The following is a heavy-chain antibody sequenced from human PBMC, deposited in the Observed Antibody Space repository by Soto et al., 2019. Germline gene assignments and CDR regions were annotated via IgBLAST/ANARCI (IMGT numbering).Heavy chain of an antibody. CDR1: GYTFTIYC. V-gene: IGHV1-18*01. CDR3: AREGMVYAAIHSDAFDI. J-gene: IGHJ3*02. CDR2: ISAYNGNT. Sequence: ASVKVSCKASGYTFTIYCISWVRQAPGQGLEWMGWISAYNGNTNYAQKLQGRVTMTTDTSTSTAYMELRSLRSDDTAVYYCAREGMVYAAIHSDAFDIWGQGTMVTVSS. D-gene: IGHD2-8*01.